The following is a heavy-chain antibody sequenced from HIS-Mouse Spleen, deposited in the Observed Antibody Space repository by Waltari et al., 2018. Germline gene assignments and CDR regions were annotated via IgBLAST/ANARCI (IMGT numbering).Heavy chain of an antibody. CDR3: ARLVDIVVVPATPGRGDWFDP. CDR1: GYTFTGYY. D-gene: IGHD2-2*03. V-gene: IGHV1-2*02. J-gene: IGHJ5*02. CDR2: INPNSGGT. Sequence: QVQLVQSGAEVKKPGASVKVSCKASGYTFTGYYMHWVRQAPGQGLEWMGWINPNSGGTNYAQKFQGRVTMTRDTSISTAYMELSRLRSDDTAVYYCARLVDIVVVPATPGRGDWFDPWGQGTLVTVSS.